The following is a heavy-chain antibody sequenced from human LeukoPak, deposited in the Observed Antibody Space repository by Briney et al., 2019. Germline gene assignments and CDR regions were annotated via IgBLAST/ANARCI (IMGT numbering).Heavy chain of an antibody. D-gene: IGHD4-17*01. Sequence: GGSLKLSCAGSGFTFSGSAMHWARQSPGKGLEWGGGIRSKANDHATAYAASVRGRFTISRDDSENTAYLQMNSLKTEDTAIYYCTIRLMTTVNDYCGQGTLVTVSS. CDR1: GFTFSGSA. J-gene: IGHJ4*02. CDR3: TIRLMTTVNDY. CDR2: IRSKANDHAT. V-gene: IGHV3-73*01.